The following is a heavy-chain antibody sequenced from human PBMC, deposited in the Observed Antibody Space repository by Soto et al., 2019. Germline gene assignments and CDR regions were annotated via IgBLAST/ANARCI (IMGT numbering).Heavy chain of an antibody. V-gene: IGHV1-69*06. CDR3: ARDSYDFWSGPLGMDV. J-gene: IGHJ6*02. D-gene: IGHD3-3*01. CDR1: GGTFSSYA. CDR2: IIPIFGTA. Sequence: SVKVSCKASGGTFSSYAISWVRQAPGQGLEWMGGIIPIFGTANYAQKFQGRVTITADKSTSTAYMELSSLRSEDTAVYYCARDSYDFWSGPLGMDVWGQGTTVTVSS.